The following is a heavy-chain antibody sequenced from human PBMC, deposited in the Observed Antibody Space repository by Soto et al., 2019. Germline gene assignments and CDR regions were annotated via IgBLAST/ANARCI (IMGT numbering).Heavy chain of an antibody. V-gene: IGHV3-7*01. CDR3: ATAISSPFSNFDS. Sequence: GGSQRLSYVASGFTFSTYWVTWVRQAPGMGLEWVAGIKEDASEEVYVDSVKGRFSISRDNAKNSLYLQLNSLRAEDTAVYYCATAISSPFSNFDSWGQGSLVTVSS. CDR2: IKEDASEE. D-gene: IGHD2-2*01. J-gene: IGHJ4*02. CDR1: GFTFSTYW.